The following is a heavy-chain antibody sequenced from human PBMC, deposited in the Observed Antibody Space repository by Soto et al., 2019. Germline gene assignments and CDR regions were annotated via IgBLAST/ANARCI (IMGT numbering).Heavy chain of an antibody. CDR3: ARHLKKGSTTIRGVAS. J-gene: IGHJ4*02. CDR1: GGSISSSSYY. Sequence: QLQLQESGPGLVKPSETLSVTCTVSGGSISSSSYYWGWIRQPPGKGLEWIGNIYYSGNTYYNPSLKRRVTLSVDTSKNQFSLMLTSVTAADTAVYYCARHLKKGSTTIRGVASWGQGILVAVSS. D-gene: IGHD3-10*01. V-gene: IGHV4-39*01. CDR2: IYYSGNT.